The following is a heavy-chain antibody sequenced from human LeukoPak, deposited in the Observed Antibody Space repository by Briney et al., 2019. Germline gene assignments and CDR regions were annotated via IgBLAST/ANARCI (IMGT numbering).Heavy chain of an antibody. CDR1: GGSFSGYY. D-gene: IGHD3-22*01. CDR2: INHSGST. J-gene: IGHJ4*02. CDR3: ARAPRDYYDSSGYPQYYFDY. Sequence: SETLSLTCAVYGGSFSGYYWSWIRQPPGKGLEWIGEINHSGSTNYNPSLKSRVTISVDTSKNQFSLKLSSVTAADTAVYCCARAPRDYYDSSGYPQYYFDYWGQGTLVTVSS. V-gene: IGHV4-34*01.